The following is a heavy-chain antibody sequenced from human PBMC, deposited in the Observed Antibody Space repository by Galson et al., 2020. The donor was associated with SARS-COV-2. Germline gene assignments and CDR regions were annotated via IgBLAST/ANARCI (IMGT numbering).Heavy chain of an antibody. V-gene: IGHV3-53*05. CDR3: ARGNAADALDI. J-gene: IGHJ3*02. CDR1: GFVVTSNY. CDR2: FYGTGYP. Sequence: GGSLRLSCAASVSGFVVTSNYMTWVRQAPGKGLECAAIFYGTGYPFYAASVRGRFTVSRDSSGTTLYLQMNSLAREDTAMYYCARGNAADALDIWGPGTLVTVSS.